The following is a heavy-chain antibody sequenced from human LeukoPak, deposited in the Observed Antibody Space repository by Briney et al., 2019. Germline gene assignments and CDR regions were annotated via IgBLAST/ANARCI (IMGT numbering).Heavy chain of an antibody. CDR3: ARDRLVYDFWSGYPRGWFDP. Sequence: GGSLRLSCAASGFTVNNAWMSWVRQAPGKGLEWVSYISSSSSTIYYADSVKGRFTISRDNAKNSLYLQMNSLRAEDTAVYYCARDRLVYDFWSGYPRGWFDPWGQGTLVTVSS. D-gene: IGHD3-3*01. CDR2: ISSSSSTI. V-gene: IGHV3-48*01. J-gene: IGHJ5*02. CDR1: GFTVNNAW.